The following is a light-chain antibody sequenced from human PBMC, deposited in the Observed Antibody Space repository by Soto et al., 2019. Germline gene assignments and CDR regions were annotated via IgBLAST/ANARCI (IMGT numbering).Light chain of an antibody. CDR1: QSISTW. J-gene: IGKJ4*01. V-gene: IGKV1-5*03. CDR3: QQYNTYPLT. CDR2: KAS. Sequence: DIQITQSPSTLSASVGDRVTITCWASQSISTWLAWYQQKPGKAPKLLIYKASSLESGVPSRFSGSGSGTEFTLTISSLQPDDFATYYCQQYNTYPLTFGGGTTVEIK.